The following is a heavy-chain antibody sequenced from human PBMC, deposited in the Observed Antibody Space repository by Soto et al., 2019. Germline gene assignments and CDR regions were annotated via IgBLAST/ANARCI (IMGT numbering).Heavy chain of an antibody. CDR2: IYYSGST. CDR1: GCSISIYY. Sequence: SETVCLTCTVSGCSISIYYLSWLRQTPGKGLEWIGYIYYSGSTNYNPSLKSRVTISVDTSKNQFSLKLSSVTAADTAVYYCARVSRWLQQNWFDPWGQGTLVTVSS. D-gene: IGHD5-12*01. V-gene: IGHV4-59*01. J-gene: IGHJ5*02. CDR3: ARVSRWLQQNWFDP.